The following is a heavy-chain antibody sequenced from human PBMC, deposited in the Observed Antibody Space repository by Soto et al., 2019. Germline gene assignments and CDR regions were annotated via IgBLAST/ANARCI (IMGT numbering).Heavy chain of an antibody. CDR1: GDSVSSGSYY. Sequence: SETLSLTCNVSGDSVSSGSYYWTWVRQPPGKGLEWIGNIFYSGTTNYNPSLQNRVTISIDTSKNHYSLKLTSVTAADAALYYWARDSRGYSRARDDWDQGTQVTFTS. V-gene: IGHV4-61*03. CDR2: IFYSGTT. CDR3: ARDSRGYSRARDD. J-gene: IGHJ4*02. D-gene: IGHD5-18*01.